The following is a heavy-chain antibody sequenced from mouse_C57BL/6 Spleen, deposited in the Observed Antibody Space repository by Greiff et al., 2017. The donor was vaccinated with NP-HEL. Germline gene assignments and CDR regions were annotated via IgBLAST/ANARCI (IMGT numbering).Heavy chain of an antibody. Sequence: QVQLQQSGPGLVQPSQSLSITYTVSGFSLTSYGVHWVRQSPGKGLEWLGVIWSGGSTDYNAAFISRLSISKDNSKSQVFFKMNSLQADDTAIYYCARNYGNYAAWFAYWGQGTLVTVSA. J-gene: IGHJ3*01. D-gene: IGHD2-1*01. CDR1: GFSLTSYG. CDR3: ARNYGNYAAWFAY. CDR2: IWSGGST. V-gene: IGHV2-2*01.